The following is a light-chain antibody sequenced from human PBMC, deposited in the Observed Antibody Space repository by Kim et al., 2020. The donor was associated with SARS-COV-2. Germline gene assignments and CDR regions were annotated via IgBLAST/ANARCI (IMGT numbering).Light chain of an antibody. V-gene: IGKV1-16*01. CDR2: AAS. Sequence: ASVGDRVTFTCRASQGINNHLASFQQKSGKAPTSLIYAASTLQGGVPSRFSASGFGTDFTLTITSLQPEDFATYYCQQYSRFPLPFGGGTKVDIK. CDR1: QGINNH. J-gene: IGKJ4*01. CDR3: QQYSRFPLP.